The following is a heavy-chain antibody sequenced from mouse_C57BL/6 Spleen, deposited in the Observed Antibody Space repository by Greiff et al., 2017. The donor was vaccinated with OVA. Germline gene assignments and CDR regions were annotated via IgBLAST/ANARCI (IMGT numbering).Heavy chain of an antibody. CDR2: ISGGGGNT. CDR1: GFTFSSYT. V-gene: IGHV5-9*01. Sequence: EVQRVESGGGLVKPGGCLKLSCAASGFTFSSYTMSWVRQTPEKRLEWVATISGGGGNTYYPDSVKGRFTISRDNAKNTLYLQMSSLRSEDTALYYCARPYYGSSYGFAYWGQGTLVTVSA. J-gene: IGHJ3*01. D-gene: IGHD1-1*01. CDR3: ARPYYGSSYGFAY.